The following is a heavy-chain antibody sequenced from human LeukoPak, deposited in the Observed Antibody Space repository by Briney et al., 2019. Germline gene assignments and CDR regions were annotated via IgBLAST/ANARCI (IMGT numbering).Heavy chain of an antibody. CDR3: VMSARRNYYYYGMDV. J-gene: IGHJ6*02. D-gene: IGHD3-16*01. Sequence: SETLSLTCTVSGGSISSSSYYWGWIRQPPGKGLEWIGNIYYSGSTYYNPSLKSRVTISVDTSKNQFSLKLSSVTAADTAVYYCVMSARRNYYYYGMDVWGQGTTVTVSS. CDR1: GGSISSSSYY. CDR2: IYYSGST. V-gene: IGHV4-39*07.